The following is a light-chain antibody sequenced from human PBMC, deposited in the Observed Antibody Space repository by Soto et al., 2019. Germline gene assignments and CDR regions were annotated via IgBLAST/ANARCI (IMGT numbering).Light chain of an antibody. CDR2: ATS. CDR1: QSVKNNY. Sequence: EIVLTQSPGTLSLSPGERATLSCRASQSVKNNYLAWYQQTRGQAPRLLIYATSIRATGIPDRFSGSGSGTDFTLTISRLEPEDFAVYYCQQSGTFGGGTKVEIK. J-gene: IGKJ4*01. V-gene: IGKV3-20*01. CDR3: QQSGT.